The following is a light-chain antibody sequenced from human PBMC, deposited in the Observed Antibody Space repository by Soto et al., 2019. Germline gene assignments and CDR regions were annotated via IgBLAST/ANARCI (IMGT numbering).Light chain of an antibody. CDR3: GSYTSTNSYV. CDR1: SSDVGYYNH. Sequence: QSALTQPASVSGAPGQSITIPCTGTSSDVGYYNHVSWYQQHPGKDPRLTSYEVTNRPSRVSDRFSGSKSGNTASLTISGLQAEDEADYYCGSYTSTNSYVFGTGTKLPVL. CDR2: EVT. J-gene: IGLJ1*01. V-gene: IGLV2-14*01.